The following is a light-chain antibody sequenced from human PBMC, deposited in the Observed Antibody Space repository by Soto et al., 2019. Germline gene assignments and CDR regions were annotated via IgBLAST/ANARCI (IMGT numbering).Light chain of an antibody. CDR2: DVS. CDR1: SSDVGGYNY. J-gene: IGLJ3*02. Sequence: QSALTQPASVSGSPGQSITISCSGTSSDVGGYNYVAWYQQYPVKAPKLMMYDVSNRPSGVSHRFSGSKSGNTASLTISGLQAEEEADYYCISYPISSPLVFGGTSKLTVL. CDR3: ISYPISSPLV. V-gene: IGLV2-14*01.